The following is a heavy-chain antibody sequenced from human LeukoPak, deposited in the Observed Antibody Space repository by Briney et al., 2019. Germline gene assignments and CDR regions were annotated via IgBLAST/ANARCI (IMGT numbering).Heavy chain of an antibody. Sequence: SETLSLTCAVSGYSISSGYYWAWIRQPPGKGLDWIWSISHSGSTYYNPSLRSRVTISIDTSKNQFSLRLNSVTATDTAVYYCARVGGYSYGNYYFNYWGQGTLVTVSS. V-gene: IGHV4-38-2*01. CDR3: ARVGGYSYGNYYFNY. J-gene: IGHJ4*02. CDR1: GYSISSGYY. CDR2: ISHSGST. D-gene: IGHD5-18*01.